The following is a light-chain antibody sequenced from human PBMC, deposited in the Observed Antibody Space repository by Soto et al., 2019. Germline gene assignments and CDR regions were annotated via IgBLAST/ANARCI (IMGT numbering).Light chain of an antibody. J-gene: IGKJ4*01. CDR2: AAS. CDR1: QGIKNY. V-gene: IGKV1-27*01. Sequence: DIQVTQYPSSLSASVGDRVTITCRASQGIKNYLAWYQQKPGEIPKLLIYAASTLESGIPPRFSGSGSGTDFTLTIINLHPEVVATDYCHRYYNAPFTFGGGTKVEIK. CDR3: HRYYNAPFT.